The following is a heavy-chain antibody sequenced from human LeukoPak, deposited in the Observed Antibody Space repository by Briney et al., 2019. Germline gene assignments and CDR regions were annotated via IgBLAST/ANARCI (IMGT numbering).Heavy chain of an antibody. CDR2: IYYSGST. D-gene: IGHD6-13*01. V-gene: IGHV4-30-4*01. CDR1: GGSISSGDYY. Sequence: SETLSLTCTVSGGSISSGDYYWSWIRQPPGKGLEWIGYIYYSGSTYYNPSLKSRVTISVDTSKNQFSLKLSSVTAADTAVYYCARDTIAAGYYSDYWGQGTLVTVSS. J-gene: IGHJ4*02. CDR3: ARDTIAAGYYSDY.